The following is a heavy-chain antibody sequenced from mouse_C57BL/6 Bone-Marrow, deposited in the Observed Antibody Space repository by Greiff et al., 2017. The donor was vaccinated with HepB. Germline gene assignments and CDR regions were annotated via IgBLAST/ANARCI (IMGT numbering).Heavy chain of an antibody. CDR3: ARGGYYSNYVAWFAY. D-gene: IGHD2-5*01. J-gene: IGHJ3*01. V-gene: IGHV3-6*01. Sequence: EVKVEESGPGLVKLSQSLSLTCSVTGYSITSGYYWNWIRQFPGNKLEWMGYISYDGSNNYNPSLKNRISITRDTSKNQFFLKLNSVTTEDTATYYCARGGYYSNYVAWFAYWGQGTLVTVSA. CDR2: ISYDGSN. CDR1: GYSITSGYY.